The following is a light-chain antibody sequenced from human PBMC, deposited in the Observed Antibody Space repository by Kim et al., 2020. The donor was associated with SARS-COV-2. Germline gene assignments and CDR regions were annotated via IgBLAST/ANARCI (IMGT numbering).Light chain of an antibody. CDR3: ASYARSDTWV. Sequence: QSALTQPPSVSGSLGQSVTISCTGTSSDIGSYYRVSWYQQPPGTAPRLIINEVSERPSGVPDRFSGSKSGNTASLTISGLQAEDEADYYCASYARSDTWVFGGGTKLTVL. CDR1: SSDIGSYYR. V-gene: IGLV2-18*02. J-gene: IGLJ3*02. CDR2: EVS.